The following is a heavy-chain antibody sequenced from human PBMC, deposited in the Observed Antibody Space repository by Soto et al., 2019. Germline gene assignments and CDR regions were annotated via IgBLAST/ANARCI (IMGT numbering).Heavy chain of an antibody. CDR3: AGASSSSWADFDC. CDR2: IYYSGST. Sequence: LSHTRSVADGSISRGGYYCSWIRQHPGKGLEWIGYIYYSGSTYYNPSLKSRVTISVDTSKNQFSLKLSSMTAADTAMYFCAGASSSSWADFDCWGQGTLVTVSS. V-gene: IGHV4-31*03. D-gene: IGHD6-13*01. J-gene: IGHJ4*02. CDR1: DGSISRGGYY.